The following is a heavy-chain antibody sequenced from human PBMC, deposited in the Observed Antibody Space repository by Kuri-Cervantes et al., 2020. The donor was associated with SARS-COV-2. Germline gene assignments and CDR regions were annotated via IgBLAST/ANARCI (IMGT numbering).Heavy chain of an antibody. D-gene: IGHD3-3*01. Sequence: GESLKISCTASGFTFGDYAMSWVRQAPGKGLEWVSRINPDGSYTNNADSVKGRFTISRDNSKNTLYLQMNSLRAEDTAVYYCARDLVIRFLEWSYYGMDVWGQGTTVTVSS. CDR3: ARDLVIRFLEWSYYGMDV. CDR2: INPDGSYT. J-gene: IGHJ6*02. V-gene: IGHV3-74*01. CDR1: GFTFGDYA.